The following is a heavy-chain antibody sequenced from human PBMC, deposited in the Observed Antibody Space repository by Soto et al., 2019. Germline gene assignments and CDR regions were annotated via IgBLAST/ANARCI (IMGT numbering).Heavy chain of an antibody. Sequence: EVQLVESGGDLVKPGGSLRLSCAASGFTFYTACWNWVRQAPGKGRVWVGGIKSKNDGETTDYAAPVKGRFTISRDDSINTLYLQMNSLKTDDTAVYYCVTDTRGYWGQGTLVTVSS. J-gene: IGHJ4*02. D-gene: IGHD3-3*01. CDR2: IKSKNDGETT. CDR3: VTDTRGY. V-gene: IGHV3-15*07. CDR1: GFTFYTAC.